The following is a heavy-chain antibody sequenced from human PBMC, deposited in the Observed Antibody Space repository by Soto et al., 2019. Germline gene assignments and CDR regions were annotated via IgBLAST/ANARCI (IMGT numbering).Heavy chain of an antibody. CDR1: GFTFSSSD. V-gene: IGHV3-30*03. CDR3: VRGPPSGAFDI. J-gene: IGHJ3*02. CDR2: ISIDKYRQ. D-gene: IGHD1-26*01. Sequence: QVQLMESGGGVVQPGRCLRLSCAASGFTFSSSDIHWVRQAPGKGPEWVAHISIDKYRQYYADPVKGRFTGSRDNSKNTVSLQMTSLRPDDTAVYYCVRGPPSGAFDIWGPGTMVPVSS.